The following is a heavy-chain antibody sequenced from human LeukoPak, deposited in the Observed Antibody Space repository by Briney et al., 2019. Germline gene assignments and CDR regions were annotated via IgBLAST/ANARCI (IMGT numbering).Heavy chain of an antibody. CDR1: GFTFSSYA. V-gene: IGHV3-23*01. D-gene: IGHD4-17*01. CDR2: ISGSGGST. Sequence: GGSLRLSCAASGFTFSSYAMSWVRQAPGKGLEWVSAISGSGGSTYYADSVKGRFTISRDNSKNTLYLQMNSLRAEDTAVYYCAKYYGDPLYYYGMDVWGQGTTVTVSS. J-gene: IGHJ6*02. CDR3: AKYYGDPLYYYGMDV.